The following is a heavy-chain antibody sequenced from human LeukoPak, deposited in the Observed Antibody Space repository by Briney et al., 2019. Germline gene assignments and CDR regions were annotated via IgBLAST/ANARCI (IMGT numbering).Heavy chain of an antibody. J-gene: IGHJ3*02. CDR1: GYTFTGYY. Sequence: ASVKVSCKAPGYTFTGYYMHWVRQAPGQGLEWMGWINPNSGGTNYAQKFQGRVTMTRDTPISTAYMELSRLRSDDTAVYYCTRDWGAVADDAFDIWGQGTMVTVSS. CDR2: INPNSGGT. CDR3: TRDWGAVADDAFDI. D-gene: IGHD6-19*01. V-gene: IGHV1-2*02.